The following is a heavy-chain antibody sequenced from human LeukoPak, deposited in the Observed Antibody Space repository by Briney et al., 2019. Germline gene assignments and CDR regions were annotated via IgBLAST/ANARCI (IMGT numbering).Heavy chain of an antibody. D-gene: IGHD6-13*01. CDR3: ARTLWGGLVAAAGPYYFDY. CDR2: IYTSGST. V-gene: IGHV4-4*07. J-gene: IGHJ4*02. Sequence: PSETLSLTCTVSGVSISSYYWSWIRQPAGKGLEWIGRIYTSGSTNYSPSLKSRVTMSVDTSKNQFSLKLSSVTAADTAVYYCARTLWGGLVAAAGPYYFDYWGQGTLVTVSS. CDR1: GVSISSYY.